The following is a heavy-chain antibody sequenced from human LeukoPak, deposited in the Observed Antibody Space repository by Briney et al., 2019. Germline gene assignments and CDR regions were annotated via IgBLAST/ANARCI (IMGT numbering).Heavy chain of an antibody. CDR1: GFTFSSYS. CDR3: ARDVEEAEVATTSDY. Sequence: GGSLRLSCAASGFTFSSYSMNWVRQAPGKGLEWVSYISSSSSTIYYADSVKGRFTISRDNAKNSLYLQMNSLRAEDTAVYYCARDVEEAEVATTSDYWGQGTLVTVSS. V-gene: IGHV3-48*04. J-gene: IGHJ4*02. CDR2: ISSSSSTI. D-gene: IGHD5-12*01.